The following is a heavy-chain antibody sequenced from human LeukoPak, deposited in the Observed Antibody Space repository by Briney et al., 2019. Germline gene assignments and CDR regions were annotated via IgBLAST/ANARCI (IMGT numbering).Heavy chain of an antibody. CDR3: ARIPGMAAGSDFYFDY. D-gene: IGHD6-13*01. CDR2: ISYHGHRT. CDR1: GFTFYTYY. Sequence: GGSLRLSCVASGFTFYTYYMSWVRQVPGKGLEWVSSISYHGHRTYYTDSVKGRFTISRDNSKNTLYLQLNSLRVEDTAIYYCARIPGMAAGSDFYFDYWGPGTVVTVFS. V-gene: IGHV3-23*01. J-gene: IGHJ4*02.